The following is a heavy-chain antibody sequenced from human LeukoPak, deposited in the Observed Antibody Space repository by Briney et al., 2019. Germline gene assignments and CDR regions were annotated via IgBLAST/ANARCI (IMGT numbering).Heavy chain of an antibody. Sequence: SETLSLTCAVYGGSFSGYYWSWIRQPPGRGLEWIGEINHSGSTNYNPSLKSRVTISVDTSKNQFSLKLSSVTAADTAAYYCARGRNIVVVPAAPKRYFDYWGQGTLVTVSS. CDR1: GGSFSGYY. V-gene: IGHV4-34*01. CDR2: INHSGST. J-gene: IGHJ4*02. D-gene: IGHD2-2*01. CDR3: ARGRNIVVVPAAPKRYFDY.